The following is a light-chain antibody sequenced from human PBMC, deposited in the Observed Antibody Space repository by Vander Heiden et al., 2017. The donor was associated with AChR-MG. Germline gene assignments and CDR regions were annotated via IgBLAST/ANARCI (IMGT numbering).Light chain of an antibody. J-gene: IGKJ3*01. CDR2: DVK. Sequence: DIHLTQSPSSLSASVGDAVSISCQASQDISRDLSWFQQKPGKAPKLVIYDVKKVEKGVPSRFSGGGSGTYFTLTISSLQPEDLGIYYWQHDRHFQVFGHGTRVDI. V-gene: IGKV1-33*01. CDR1: QDISRD. CDR3: QHDRHFQV.